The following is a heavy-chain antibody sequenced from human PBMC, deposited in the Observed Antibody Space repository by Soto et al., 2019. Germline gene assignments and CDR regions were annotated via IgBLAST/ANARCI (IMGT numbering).Heavy chain of an antibody. Sequence: PSETLSLTCAVYGGSFSGYYWSWIRQPPGKGLEWIGETNHSGSTNYNPSLKSRVTISVDTSKNQFSLKLSSVTAADTAVYYCAREGVPRGPYYFDYWGQGTLVTFSS. V-gene: IGHV4-34*01. CDR3: AREGVPRGPYYFDY. D-gene: IGHD1-1*01. CDR2: TNHSGST. CDR1: GGSFSGYY. J-gene: IGHJ4*02.